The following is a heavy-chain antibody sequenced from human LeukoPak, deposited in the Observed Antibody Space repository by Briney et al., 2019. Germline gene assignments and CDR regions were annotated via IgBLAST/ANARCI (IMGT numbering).Heavy chain of an antibody. CDR3: ASSGWNDDGIDY. J-gene: IGHJ4*02. D-gene: IGHD1-1*01. V-gene: IGHV3-7*01. Sequence: GRSLRLSCAASGFTFSSYAMHWVRQAPGKGLEWVANIKQDGSEKYYVDSVKGRFTISRDNAKNSLYLQMNSLRAEDTAVYYCASSGWNDDGIDYWGQGTLVTVSS. CDR1: GFTFSSYA. CDR2: IKQDGSEK.